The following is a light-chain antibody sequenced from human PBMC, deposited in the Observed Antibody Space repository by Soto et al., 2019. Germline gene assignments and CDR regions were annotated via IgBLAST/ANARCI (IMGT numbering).Light chain of an antibody. CDR1: QSISSY. CDR3: QQYETYFRT. CDR2: DAS. Sequence: IKMNQSLSSLSAKIRDRVTITCLASQSISSYLNWYQQKPGKAPNLLIYDASSLESGVPSRFSGSGSGTEFTLTISSLQPDDFATYYCQQYETYFRTFG. J-gene: IGKJ1*01. V-gene: IGKV1-5*01.